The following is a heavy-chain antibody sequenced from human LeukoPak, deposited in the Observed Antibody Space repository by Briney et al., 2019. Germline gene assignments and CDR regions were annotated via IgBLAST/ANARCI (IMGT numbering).Heavy chain of an antibody. CDR2: ISGSGGST. CDR1: GFTFSSYS. D-gene: IGHD6-6*01. Sequence: GGSLRLSCAASGFTFSSYSINWVRQAPGKGLEWVSAISGSGGSTYYADSVKGRFTISRDNSKNTLYLQMNSLRAEDTAVYYCAKGPTEAARGPYFDYWGQGTLVTVSS. CDR3: AKGPTEAARGPYFDY. J-gene: IGHJ4*02. V-gene: IGHV3-23*01.